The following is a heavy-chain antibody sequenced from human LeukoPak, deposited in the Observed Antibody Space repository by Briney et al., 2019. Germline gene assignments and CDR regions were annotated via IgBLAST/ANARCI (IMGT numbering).Heavy chain of an antibody. J-gene: IGHJ4*02. CDR3: ASSLNTVMVSPYYLEY. D-gene: IGHD5-18*01. Sequence: SGGSLRLSCAASGFTLSDYSMTWVRQAPGQGLEWISFLTSGGVSAFYADSVRGRFTVSRDDARNSLSLHMNTLRADDTAVYYCASSLNTVMVSPYYLEYWGPGTLVTVSS. CDR1: GFTLSDYS. CDR2: LTSGGVSA. V-gene: IGHV3-11*04.